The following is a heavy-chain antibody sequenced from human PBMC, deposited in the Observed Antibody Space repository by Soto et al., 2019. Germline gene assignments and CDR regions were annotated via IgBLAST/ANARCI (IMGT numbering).Heavy chain of an antibody. V-gene: IGHV4-38-2*01. Sequence: AETLSLTCAVSVYPISSGYYWGCIRQPPGKGLEWIGSIYHSGSTYYNPSLKSRVTISVDTSKNQFSLKLSSVTAADTAVYYCARVRSYPFRYFDYWGQGTMVTVSS. CDR3: ARVRSYPFRYFDY. CDR1: VYPISSGYY. J-gene: IGHJ4*02. CDR2: IYHSGST.